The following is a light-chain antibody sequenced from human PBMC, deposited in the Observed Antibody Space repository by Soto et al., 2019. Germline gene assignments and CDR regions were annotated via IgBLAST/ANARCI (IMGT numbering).Light chain of an antibody. J-gene: IGKJ5*01. V-gene: IGKV3-11*01. CDR2: DAS. CDR3: QRRSNWPSVT. Sequence: EIVLTQSPATLSLSPGERATLSCRASQSVSSYLAWYQQKPGQAPRLLIYDASNRATGIPARFSGSGSGTEFTLTLSSLEPEYFAVYYCQRRSNWPSVTFGQGTRLEIK. CDR1: QSVSSY.